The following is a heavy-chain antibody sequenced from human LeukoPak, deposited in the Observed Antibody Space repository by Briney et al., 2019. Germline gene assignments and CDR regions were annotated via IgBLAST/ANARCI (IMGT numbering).Heavy chain of an antibody. CDR1: GFTFSSYG. D-gene: IGHD5-18*01. V-gene: IGHV3-30*18. CDR2: IPYDGSNK. CDR3: AKGYSYGYGGIDY. J-gene: IGHJ4*02. Sequence: GGSLRLSCAASGFTFSSYGMHWVRQAPGKGLEWVAVIPYDGSNKYYADSVKGRFTISRDNSKNTLYLQVNSLRAEDTAVYYCAKGYSYGYGGIDYWGQGTLVTVSS.